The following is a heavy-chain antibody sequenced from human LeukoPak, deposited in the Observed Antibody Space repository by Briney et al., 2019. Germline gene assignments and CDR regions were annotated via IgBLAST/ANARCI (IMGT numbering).Heavy chain of an antibody. CDR2: INHSGST. J-gene: IGHJ4*02. D-gene: IGHD1-26*01. CDR3: ARSFSGSYPDY. CDR1: GGSFSGYY. Sequence: SETLSLTCAVYGGSFSGYYWSWIRQPPGKGLEWIGEINHSGSTNYNPSLKSRVTMSVDTSKNQFSLKLSSVTAADTAVYYCARSFSGSYPDYWGQGTLVTVSS. V-gene: IGHV4-34*01.